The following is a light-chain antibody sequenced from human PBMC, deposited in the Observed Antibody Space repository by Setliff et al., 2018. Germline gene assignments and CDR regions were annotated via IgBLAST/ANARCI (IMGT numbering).Light chain of an antibody. CDR1: SSDVGGYKY. Sequence: QSVLTQPPSASGSPGQSVTISCTGTSSDVGGYKYVSWFQQHPGKAPELMIYEVTKRPSGVPDRFSGSKSGNTASLTVSGLQAEDEADYYCISYAGSNNYVFGTGTKVTVL. CDR2: EVT. J-gene: IGLJ1*01. V-gene: IGLV2-8*01. CDR3: ISYAGSNNYV.